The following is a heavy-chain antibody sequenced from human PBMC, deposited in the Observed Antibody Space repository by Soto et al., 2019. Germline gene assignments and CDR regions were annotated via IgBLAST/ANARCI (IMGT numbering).Heavy chain of an antibody. Sequence: PGGSLRLSCAASGSSFVNYAMNWVRQAPGKGLEWVSGLSGSGTSTYYADSVKGRFTISRDNSRDTLFLQMNSLTADDTAVYYCAKATTNGGWFNPFDSWGQGALVTVSP. J-gene: IGHJ4*02. V-gene: IGHV3-23*01. CDR1: GSSFVNYA. D-gene: IGHD6-19*01. CDR3: AKATTNGGWFNPFDS. CDR2: LSGSGTST.